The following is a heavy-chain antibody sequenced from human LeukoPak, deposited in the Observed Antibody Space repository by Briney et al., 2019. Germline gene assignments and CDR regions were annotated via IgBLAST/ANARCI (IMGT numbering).Heavy chain of an antibody. D-gene: IGHD3-22*01. CDR1: GGSFSGYY. J-gene: IGHJ3*02. CDR3: ARDGKGVDYYDSSGYYNLAFDI. CDR2: INHSGST. Sequence: SEALSLTCAVYGGSFSGYYWSWIRQPPGKGLEWIGEINHSGSTNYNPSLKSRVTISVDTSKNQFSLKLSSVTAADTAVYYCARDGKGVDYYDSSGYYNLAFDIWGQGTMVTVSS. V-gene: IGHV4-34*01.